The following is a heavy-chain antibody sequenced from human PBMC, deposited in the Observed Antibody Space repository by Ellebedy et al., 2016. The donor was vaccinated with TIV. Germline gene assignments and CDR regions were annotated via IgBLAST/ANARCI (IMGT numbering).Heavy chain of an antibody. CDR1: GFTFSDYY. Sequence: GGSLRLSCAASGFTFSDYYMSWIRQAPGKGLEWVSYISSSSSYTNYADSVKGRFTISRDNAKNSLYLQINSLRAEDTAVYYCARADDYGFLGGMDVWGQGTTVTVSS. D-gene: IGHD4-17*01. J-gene: IGHJ6*02. CDR3: ARADDYGFLGGMDV. CDR2: ISSSSSYT. V-gene: IGHV3-11*06.